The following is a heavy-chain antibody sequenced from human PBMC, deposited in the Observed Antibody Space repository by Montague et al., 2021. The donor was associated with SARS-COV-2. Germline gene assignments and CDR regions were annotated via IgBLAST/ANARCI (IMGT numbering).Heavy chain of an antibody. CDR3: ARHSGRDTFFGVVIIPDAFDI. V-gene: IGHV4-39*01. D-gene: IGHD3-3*01. CDR2: IYYSGST. CDR1: GGSISSSSYY. Sequence: SETLSLTCSVSGGSISSSSYYWGWICQPPGKGLEWYGSIYYSGSTYYNLSLKSRVSISVDTSKNQFSLKLSSVTAADTAVYYCARHSGRDTFFGVVIIPDAFDIWGQGTMVTVSS. J-gene: IGHJ3*02.